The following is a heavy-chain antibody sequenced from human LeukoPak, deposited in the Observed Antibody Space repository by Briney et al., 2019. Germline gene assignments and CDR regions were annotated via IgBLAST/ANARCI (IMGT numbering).Heavy chain of an antibody. V-gene: IGHV1-24*01. CDR2: FDPEEGGT. Sequence: ASVKVSCKVSGYTLTELSMNWVRQAPGKGLEGMGGFDPEEGGTIYAQKFQGRVTMTEDTSTDTAYMQLSSLRSDDTAAYYCARDHPLSSGRYYYFDYWGQGTLVTVSS. D-gene: IGHD6-19*01. CDR1: GYTLTELS. CDR3: ARDHPLSSGRYYYFDY. J-gene: IGHJ4*02.